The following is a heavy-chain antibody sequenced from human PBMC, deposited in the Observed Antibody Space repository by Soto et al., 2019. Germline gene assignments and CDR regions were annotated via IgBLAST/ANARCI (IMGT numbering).Heavy chain of an antibody. D-gene: IGHD3-22*01. CDR1: GFTFSNAW. Sequence: EVQLVESGGGLVKPGGSLRLSCAASGFTFSNAWMNWVRQAPGKGLEWVGRIKIKTDGGTTDYGAPVKGRFTISRDDSKNMLYLQMNSLKIEDTAVYYCATEDYYYDSSGYSNFDYWGQGTLVTVSS. J-gene: IGHJ4*02. CDR3: ATEDYYYDSSGYSNFDY. V-gene: IGHV3-15*07. CDR2: IKIKTDGGTT.